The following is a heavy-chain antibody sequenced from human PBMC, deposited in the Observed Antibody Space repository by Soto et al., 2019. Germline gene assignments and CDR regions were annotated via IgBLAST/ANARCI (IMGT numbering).Heavy chain of an antibody. CDR1: GASISDYY. CDR3: ARESRSALGTVEH. J-gene: IGHJ4*02. D-gene: IGHD6-13*01. Sequence: QVQLQESGPGLVKPSETLSLTCTVSGASISDYYWSWIRQPAGKGLECIGRIYASGNTNYNPSLKSRVTMSVDTSKNQFSLTLNSVIAADTAVYYCARESRSALGTVEHWGRGTLVTVSS. CDR2: IYASGNT. V-gene: IGHV4-4*07.